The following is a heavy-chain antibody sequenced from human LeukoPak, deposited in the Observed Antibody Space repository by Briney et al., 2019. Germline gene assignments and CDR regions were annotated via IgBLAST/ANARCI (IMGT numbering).Heavy chain of an antibody. J-gene: IGHJ6*02. CDR2: ISYDGSNK. D-gene: IGHD3-3*01. CDR1: GFTFSSYG. CDR3: AKASYDFWSGGRYGMDV. V-gene: IGHV3-30*18. Sequence: PGRSLRLSCAASGFTFSSYGMHWVRQAPGKGLEWVAVISYDGSNKYYADSVKGRFTISRDNSKNTLYLQMNSLRAEDTAVYYCAKASYDFWSGGRYGMDVWGQGTTVTVSS.